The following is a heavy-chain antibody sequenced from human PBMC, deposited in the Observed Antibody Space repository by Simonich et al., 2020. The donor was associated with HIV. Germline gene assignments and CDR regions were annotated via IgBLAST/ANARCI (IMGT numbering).Heavy chain of an antibody. V-gene: IGHV1-18*01. CDR2: ISDESGNT. CDR1: CYTFTSSG. Sequence: QVQLLQSGAEVKKPGASVKVSCKASCYTFTSSGIIWGRQAPGQVLEWRDWISDESGNTNYVQKLQGRVTRTTDTSTSTAYMELRSLRSDDTAVYYCARDDRYGDYVDYWGQGTLVTVSS. CDR3: ARDDRYGDYVDY. J-gene: IGHJ4*02. D-gene: IGHD3-16*02.